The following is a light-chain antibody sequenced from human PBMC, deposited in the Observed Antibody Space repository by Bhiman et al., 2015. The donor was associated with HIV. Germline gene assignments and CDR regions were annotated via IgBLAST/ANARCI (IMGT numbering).Light chain of an antibody. CDR1: SSNVGRNY. CDR2: KNN. Sequence: QSVLTQTPSASGAPGQGVTISCSGSSSNVGRNYVYWYQQLPGTTPKLLIYKNNQRPSGVTARFSGSKAGSSASLTITGLQSEDEADYYCQSYDSNLQGAVFGGGTRLTVL. J-gene: IGLJ2*01. V-gene: IGLV1-47*01. CDR3: QSYDSNLQGAV.